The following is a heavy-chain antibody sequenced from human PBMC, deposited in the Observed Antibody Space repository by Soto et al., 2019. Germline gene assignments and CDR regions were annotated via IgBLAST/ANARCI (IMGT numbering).Heavy chain of an antibody. CDR3: ARDGTVTTDYGMDV. J-gene: IGHJ6*02. V-gene: IGHV3-21*01. Sequence: GGSLIHSCAASGFNFSSYSMNWVRQAPGKGLEWVSSISSSSSYIYYADSVKGRFTISRDNAKNSLYLQMNSLRAEDTAVYYCARDGTVTTDYGMDVWGQGTTVTVSS. D-gene: IGHD4-4*01. CDR2: ISSSSSYI. CDR1: GFNFSSYS.